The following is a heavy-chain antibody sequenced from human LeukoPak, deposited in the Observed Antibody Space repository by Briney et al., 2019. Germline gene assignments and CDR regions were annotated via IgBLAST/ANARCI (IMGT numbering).Heavy chain of an antibody. Sequence: VASVKVSCKASGYTFTGYYMHWVRQAPGQGLEWMGWINPNSGGTKYAQKFQDWVTMTRDTSSSTAYMELSRLRSDDTAVYYCARAYYYGSGSYGMDVWGQGTTVTVSS. D-gene: IGHD3-10*01. CDR2: INPNSGGT. CDR1: GYTFTGYY. CDR3: ARAYYYGSGSYGMDV. V-gene: IGHV1-2*04. J-gene: IGHJ6*02.